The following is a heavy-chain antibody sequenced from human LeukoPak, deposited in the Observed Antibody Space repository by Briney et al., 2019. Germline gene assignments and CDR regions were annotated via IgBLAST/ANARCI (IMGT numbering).Heavy chain of an antibody. V-gene: IGHV1-46*01. CDR2: INPSGGST. CDR3: ARDDGGWYRRNYFDY. CDR1: GYTFTSYY. J-gene: IGHJ4*02. Sequence: GASVKVSCKASGYTFTSYYMHWVRQAPGQGREWMGIINPSGGSTSYAQKFQGRVTMTRDMSTSTVYMELSSQRSEDTAVYYCARDDGGWYRRNYFDYWGQGTLVTVSS. D-gene: IGHD6-19*01.